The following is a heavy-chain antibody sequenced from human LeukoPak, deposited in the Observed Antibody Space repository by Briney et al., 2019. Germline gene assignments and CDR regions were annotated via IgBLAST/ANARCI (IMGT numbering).Heavy chain of an antibody. D-gene: IGHD1-26*01. V-gene: IGHV3-7*01. Sequence: GGSLRLSCAASGFTFSSYWMSWVRQAPGKGLEWVANIKQDGSEKYYVDSVKGRFTISRDNAKNSLYLQMNSLRAEDTAVYYCARASGSYRICPSDYWGQGTLVTVSS. CDR1: GFTFSSYW. J-gene: IGHJ4*02. CDR2: IKQDGSEK. CDR3: ARASGSYRICPSDY.